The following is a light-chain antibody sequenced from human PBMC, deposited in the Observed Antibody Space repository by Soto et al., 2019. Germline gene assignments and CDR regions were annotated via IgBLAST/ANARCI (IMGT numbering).Light chain of an antibody. V-gene: IGKV3-20*01. CDR2: GAS. J-gene: IGKJ4*01. Sequence: EIVLTQSPGTLYLSTGERATLSCRASQSVTSNYLTWYQQKPGQAPRLLIYGASSRATVIPDRFSGSGSGTDFTLTISRLEPEDFAVYYCQQYSSSPPLTFGGGTKVDIK. CDR3: QQYSSSPPLT. CDR1: QSVTSNY.